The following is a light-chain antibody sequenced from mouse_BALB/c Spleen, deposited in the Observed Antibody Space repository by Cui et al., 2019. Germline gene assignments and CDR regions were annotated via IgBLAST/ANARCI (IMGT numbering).Light chain of an antibody. CDR3: QQWSSYPFT. V-gene: IGKV4-55*01. CDR2: DTS. Sequence: QFVLTQSPAISSASPGEKVTMTCSASSSVSYMYWYQQKPGSSPRLLIYDTSNLASGVPVRFSGSGSGTSYSLTISRMEAEDAATYYCQQWSSYPFTFGSGTKLEIK. CDR1: SSVSY. J-gene: IGKJ4*01.